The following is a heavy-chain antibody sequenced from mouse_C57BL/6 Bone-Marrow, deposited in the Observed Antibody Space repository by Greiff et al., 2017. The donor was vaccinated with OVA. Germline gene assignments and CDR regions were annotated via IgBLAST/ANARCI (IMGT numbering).Heavy chain of an antibody. CDR2: IDPETGGT. CDR3: TRNHDGSSYRTGY. J-gene: IGHJ2*01. CDR1: GYTFTDYE. V-gene: IGHV1-15*01. Sequence: VQLQQSGAELVRPGASVTLSCKASGYTFTDYEMHWVKQTPVHGLEWIGAIDPETGGTAYNQKFKGKAILTADKSSSTAYMELRSLTSEDSAVYYCTRNHDGSSYRTGYWGKGTTLTVSS. D-gene: IGHD1-1*01.